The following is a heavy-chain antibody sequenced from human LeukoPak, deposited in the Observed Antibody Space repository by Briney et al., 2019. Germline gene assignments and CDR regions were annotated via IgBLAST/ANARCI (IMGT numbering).Heavy chain of an antibody. CDR3: AKRDYDYVWGSYRYFDY. CDR2: ISGSGGST. V-gene: IGHV3-23*01. CDR1: GFTFSSYA. D-gene: IGHD3-16*02. Sequence: GGSLRLSCAGSGFTFSSYAMSWVRQAPGKGLEWVSAISGSGGSTYYADSVKGRFTISRDNSKNTLYLQMNSLRAEDTAVYYCAKRDYDYVWGSYRYFDYWGQGTLVTVSS. J-gene: IGHJ4*02.